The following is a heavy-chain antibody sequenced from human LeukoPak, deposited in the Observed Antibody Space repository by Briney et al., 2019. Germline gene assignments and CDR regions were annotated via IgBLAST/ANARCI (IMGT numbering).Heavy chain of an antibody. CDR1: GGSISSGDYY. Sequence: SETLSLTCTVSGGSISSGDYYWSWIRQPPGKGLEWIGYIYYSGSTNYNPSLKSRVTISVDTSQNQFSLKLSSVTAADTAVYYCARGGVGYNPGDYFDYWGQGTLVTVS. CDR2: IYYSGST. D-gene: IGHD5-24*01. V-gene: IGHV4-61*08. CDR3: ARGGVGYNPGDYFDY. J-gene: IGHJ4*02.